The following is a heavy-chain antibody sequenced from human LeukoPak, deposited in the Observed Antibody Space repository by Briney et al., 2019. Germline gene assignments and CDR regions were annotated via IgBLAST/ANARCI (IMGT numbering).Heavy chain of an antibody. D-gene: IGHD6-13*01. CDR2: IYSGGST. J-gene: IGHJ5*02. CDR1: GFTVSDSY. V-gene: IGHV3-53*01. Sequence: GGSLRLSCAATGFTVSDSYMSWVRQARGKGLQWISVIYSGGSTYYADSVKGRSTISRDNSRNTLYLQMNSLRAEDTAVYYCARRYSTSWCMDPWGQGTLVTVSS. CDR3: ARRYSTSWCMDP.